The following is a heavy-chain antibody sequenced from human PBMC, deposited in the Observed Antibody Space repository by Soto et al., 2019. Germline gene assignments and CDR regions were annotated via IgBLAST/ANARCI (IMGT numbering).Heavy chain of an antibody. CDR1: GYTFTSYA. D-gene: IGHD2-8*01. Sequence: ASVKVSCKASGYTFTSYAMHWERQAPGQRLEWMGWINAGNGNTKYSQKFQGRVTITRDTSASTAYMELSSLRSEDTAVYYCARARIVLMVYAIDPTNWFDPWGQGTLVTVSS. J-gene: IGHJ5*02. CDR3: ARARIVLMVYAIDPTNWFDP. V-gene: IGHV1-3*01. CDR2: INAGNGNT.